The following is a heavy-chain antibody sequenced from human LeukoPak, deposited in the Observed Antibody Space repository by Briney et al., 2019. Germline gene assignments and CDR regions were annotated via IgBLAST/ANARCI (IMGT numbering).Heavy chain of an antibody. CDR2: IYYSGST. CDR3: ARENGYYMDV. D-gene: IGHD2-8*01. J-gene: IGHJ6*03. CDR1: GGSISSSSYY. V-gene: IGHV4-39*07. Sequence: PSETLSLTCTVSGGSISSSSYYWGWIRQPPGKGLEWIGSIYYSGSTYYNPSLKSRVTISVDTSKNQFSLKLSSVTAADTAVYYCARENGYYMDVWGKGTTVTVSS.